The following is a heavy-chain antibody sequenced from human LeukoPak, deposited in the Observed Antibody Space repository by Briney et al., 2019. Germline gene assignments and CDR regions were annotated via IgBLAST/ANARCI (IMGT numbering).Heavy chain of an antibody. V-gene: IGHV4-59*01. CDR2: IYYSGST. D-gene: IGHD6-19*01. J-gene: IGHJ4*02. CDR3: ARAVAGNPLDY. CDR1: GGSISSYH. Sequence: PSETLSLTCTVSGGSISSYHWSWIRQPPGKGLEWIGYIYYSGSTNYNPSLKSRVTISVDTSKNQFSLKLSSVTAADTAVYYCARAVAGNPLDYWGQGTLVTVSS.